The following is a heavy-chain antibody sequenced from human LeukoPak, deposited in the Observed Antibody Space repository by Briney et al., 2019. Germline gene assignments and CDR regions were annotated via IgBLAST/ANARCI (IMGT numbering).Heavy chain of an antibody. D-gene: IGHD2-21*02. CDR3: AKRPLAYCGGDCDRSHDVFDI. Sequence: EASVKVSCKASGGTFSSYAIDWVRQAPGQGLEWMGGIIPIFGTTNYAQKFQGRVTITADESTSTAYMELSSLRSEDTAVYYCAKRPLAYCGGDCDRSHDVFDIWGQGTMVTVSS. V-gene: IGHV1-69*13. CDR2: IIPIFGTT. J-gene: IGHJ3*02. CDR1: GGTFSSYA.